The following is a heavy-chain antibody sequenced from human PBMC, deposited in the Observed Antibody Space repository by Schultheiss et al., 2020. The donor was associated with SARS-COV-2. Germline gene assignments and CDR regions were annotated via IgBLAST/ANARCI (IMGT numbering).Heavy chain of an antibody. V-gene: IGHV6-1*01. Sequence: SETLSLTCAISGDSVSSNSASWNWIRQSPSRGLEWLGRTYYRSKWYSDYAVSVKSRITINPDTSKNQFSLQLNSVTPEDTAVYYCARGGFGGIAAAGGYYYYGMDVWGQGTTVTVSS. CDR1: GDSVSSNSAS. CDR3: ARGGFGGIAAAGGYYYYGMDV. CDR2: TYYRSKWYS. J-gene: IGHJ6*02. D-gene: IGHD6-13*01.